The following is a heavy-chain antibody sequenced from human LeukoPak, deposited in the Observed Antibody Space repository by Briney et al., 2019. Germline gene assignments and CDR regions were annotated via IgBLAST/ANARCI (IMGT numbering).Heavy chain of an antibody. CDR3: TKDLHNWSGIGY. Sequence: GGSLRLSCAASGFTFSTNAMNWVRQAPGKGLEWVSGIGSDGRAFYTDSVKGRFTISRDNSKNTLYLQMNSLRAEDTAIYYCTKDLHNWSGIGYWGQGTLVTVSS. CDR2: IGSDGRA. CDR1: GFTFSTNA. D-gene: IGHD3-3*01. J-gene: IGHJ4*02. V-gene: IGHV3-23*01.